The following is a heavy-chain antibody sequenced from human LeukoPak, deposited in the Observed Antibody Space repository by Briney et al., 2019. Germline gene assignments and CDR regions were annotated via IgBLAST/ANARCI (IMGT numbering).Heavy chain of an antibody. CDR3: ARSGCSSTTCSPEY. J-gene: IGHJ4*02. CDR2: ISNDGSNK. D-gene: IGHD2-2*01. V-gene: IGHV3-30-3*01. CDR1: GFTFSSYA. Sequence: GSPRLSCAASGFTFSSYAMYWVRQTPGKGLEWVTVISNDGSNKYYADSVKGRFTVSRDNSRNTLFLEMDSLRTEDTSVYYCARSGCSSTTCSPEYWGQGTLVSVSS.